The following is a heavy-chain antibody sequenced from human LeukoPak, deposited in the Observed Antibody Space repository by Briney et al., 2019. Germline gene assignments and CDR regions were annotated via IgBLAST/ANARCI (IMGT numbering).Heavy chain of an antibody. J-gene: IGHJ4*02. Sequence: PGGSLRLSCAAPGFIFISYALSWARQAPGKGLEWVSTISGSGGSTYYADSVKGRFTISRDNSKNTVYLQMNSLRAEDTAVYYCAIDRSCINDVCDGDFDYWGQGTLVTVSS. CDR2: ISGSGGST. CDR3: AIDRSCINDVCDGDFDY. CDR1: GFIFISYA. D-gene: IGHD2-8*01. V-gene: IGHV3-23*01.